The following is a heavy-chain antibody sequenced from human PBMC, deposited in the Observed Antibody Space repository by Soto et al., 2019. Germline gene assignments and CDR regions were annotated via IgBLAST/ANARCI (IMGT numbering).Heavy chain of an antibody. J-gene: IGHJ5*02. CDR1: SGSVSSLSYY. CDR3: ARREQLGREDWFDP. V-gene: IGHV4-61*01. D-gene: IGHD1-26*01. Sequence: QVQLQESGPGLVKPSETLSLTCIVSSGSVSSLSYYWSWIRQPPGKGLEWIGHVSHSGSTNYNPSLKSRGTISVNTAKNQFSLELTSVTAADTAGYDCARREQLGREDWFDPWGPGTLVTVSS. CDR2: VSHSGST.